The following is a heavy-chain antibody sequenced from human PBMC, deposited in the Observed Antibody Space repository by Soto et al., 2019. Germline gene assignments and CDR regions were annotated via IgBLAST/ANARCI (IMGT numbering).Heavy chain of an antibody. CDR3: AQDQLHLTYYYDSSGFPLDY. CDR1: GFTFSSYG. J-gene: IGHJ4*02. CDR2: ISYDGSNK. V-gene: IGHV3-30*18. D-gene: IGHD3-22*01. Sequence: QVQLVESGGGVVQPGRSLRLSCAASGFTFSSYGMHWVRQAPGKGLEWVAVISYDGSNKYYADSVKGRFTISRDNSKNTLYLQMNSLRAEDTAVYYCAQDQLHLTYYYDSSGFPLDYWGQGTLVTVSS.